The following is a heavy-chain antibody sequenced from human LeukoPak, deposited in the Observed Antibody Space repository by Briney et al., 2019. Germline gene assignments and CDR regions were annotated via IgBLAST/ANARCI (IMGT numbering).Heavy chain of an antibody. V-gene: IGHV1-69*01. J-gene: IGHJ4*02. D-gene: IGHD5-12*01. CDR3: GVVADDFDY. Sequence: ASVKVSCKASGGTFNSYAISWVRQAPGQGLEWMGGIIPIFGTANYAQKFQGRVTITADESTSTAYMELSSLRSEDTAVYYCGVVADDFDYWGQGTLVTVSS. CDR1: GGTFNSYA. CDR2: IIPIFGTA.